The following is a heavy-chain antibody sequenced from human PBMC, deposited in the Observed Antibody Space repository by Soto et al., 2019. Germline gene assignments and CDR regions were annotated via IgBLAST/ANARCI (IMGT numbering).Heavy chain of an antibody. D-gene: IGHD1-26*01. Sequence: EVRLMESGGGLVQPGGSLRLSCTASGSTFSNYPMGWVRQAPGKGLEWVSTITVRSGDTYIADSVRGRFTISRDSSKNTVYLQMNNLSAEDTAVYFCATGELLRMGPFYWGQGTLVIVSS. J-gene: IGHJ4*02. V-gene: IGHV3-23*01. CDR3: ATGELLRMGPFY. CDR1: GSTFSNYP. CDR2: ITVRSGDT.